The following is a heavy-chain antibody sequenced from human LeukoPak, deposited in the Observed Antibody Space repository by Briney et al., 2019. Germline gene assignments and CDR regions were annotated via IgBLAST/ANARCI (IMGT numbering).Heavy chain of an antibody. CDR1: GGSISSYY. Sequence: PSETLSLTCTVSGGSISSYYWSWIRQPPGKGLEWIGHIYTSGSTNYNPSLKSRVTISVDTSKNQFSLELSSVTAADTAVYYCASLDLQLGYYFDYWGQGTLVTVSS. J-gene: IGHJ4*02. CDR2: IYTSGST. CDR3: ASLDLQLGYYFDY. V-gene: IGHV4-4*09. D-gene: IGHD5-18*01.